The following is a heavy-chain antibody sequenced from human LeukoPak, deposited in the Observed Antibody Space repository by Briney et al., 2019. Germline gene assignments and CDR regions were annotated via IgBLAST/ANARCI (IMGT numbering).Heavy chain of an antibody. V-gene: IGHV4-59*08. CDR3: ARAGSLSSGYIFDY. J-gene: IGHJ4*02. D-gene: IGHD3-22*01. CDR1: GGSISSYY. CDR2: IYYSGST. Sequence: SETLSLTCTVSGGSISSYYWSWIRQPPGKGLEWIGYIYYSGSTNYNPSLKSRVTISVDTSKNQFSLKLSSVTAADTAVYYCARAGSLSSGYIFDYWGQGTLVTVSS.